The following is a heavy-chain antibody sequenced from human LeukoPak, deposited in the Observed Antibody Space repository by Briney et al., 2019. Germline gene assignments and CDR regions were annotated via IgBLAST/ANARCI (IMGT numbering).Heavy chain of an antibody. CDR3: ARDSGNYHYDMDV. V-gene: IGHV1-46*02. CDR2: NFFHDGTT. CDR1: GYNFNSHH. D-gene: IGHD3-10*01. J-gene: IGHJ6*02. Sequence: APMKGSCKATGYNFNSHHFDLGGQAPGQGGEWMGINFFHDGTTSNTQKFPGRLTMTRDTSTSTVYMELSSLRSEDTAVYYCARDSGNYHYDMDVWGQGTTVIVSS.